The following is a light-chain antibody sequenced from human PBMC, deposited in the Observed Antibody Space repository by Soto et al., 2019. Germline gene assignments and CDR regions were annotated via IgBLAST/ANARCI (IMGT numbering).Light chain of an antibody. J-gene: IGKJ1*01. CDR2: AAS. Sequence: EVVMTQCPATLSMSPGQRATLSCRASQTVGSNLAWYQQKPGQAPRLLMYAASARATGIPVRFSGSGSGTEFTLTISSLQPDDFATYYCQHYNSYSEAFGQGTKVDIK. CDR1: QTVGSN. CDR3: QHYNSYSEA. V-gene: IGKV3D-15*01.